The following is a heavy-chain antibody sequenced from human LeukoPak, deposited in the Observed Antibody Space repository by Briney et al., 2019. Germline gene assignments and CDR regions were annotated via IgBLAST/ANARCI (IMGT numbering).Heavy chain of an antibody. D-gene: IGHD3-9*01. J-gene: IGHJ5*02. CDR2: IYHSGST. CDR1: GGSISSSNW. CDR3: AREAGHDILTGYYNDNWFDP. Sequence: ASETLSLTCAVSGGSISSSNWWSWVRQPPGKGLEWIGEIYHSGSTNYNPSLKSRVTISVDESKNQFSLKLSSVTAADTAVYYCAREAGHDILTGYYNDNWFDPWGQGTLVTVSS. V-gene: IGHV4-4*02.